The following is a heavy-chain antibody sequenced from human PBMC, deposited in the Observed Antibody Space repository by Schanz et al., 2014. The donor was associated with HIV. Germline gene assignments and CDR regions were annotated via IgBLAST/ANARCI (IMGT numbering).Heavy chain of an antibody. D-gene: IGHD3-10*01. CDR1: GFSVTQGY. J-gene: IGHJ6*02. CDR3: AREDGWFGDIYYFGLDV. V-gene: IGHV3-30*03. Sequence: VQLVESGGGLIQPGGSLRLSCAASGFSVTQGYISWVRQAPGKGLEWVAVISHDGGNKHYGDSVKGRFTISRDNSKNTLYLQMSSLREEDTAVYYCAREDGWFGDIYYFGLDVWGRGTTVTVSS. CDR2: ISHDGGNK.